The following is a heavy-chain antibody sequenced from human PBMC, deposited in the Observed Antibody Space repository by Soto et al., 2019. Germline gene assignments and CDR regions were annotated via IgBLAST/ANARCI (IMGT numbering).Heavy chain of an antibody. CDR3: VKDNRGSY. D-gene: IGHD3-10*01. V-gene: IGHV3-7*01. J-gene: IGHJ4*02. Sequence: PGGSLRLSCAASGFTFSTCWMMWVRQAPGKGLGWVANINQDGSERYYVDSVKGRFTISRDNAKNSLYLQMNSLRAEDTAVYYCVKDNRGSYWGQGTLVTVSS. CDR1: GFTFSTCW. CDR2: INQDGSER.